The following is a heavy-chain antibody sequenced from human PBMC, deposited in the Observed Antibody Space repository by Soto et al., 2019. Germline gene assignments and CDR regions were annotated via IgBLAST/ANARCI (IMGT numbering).Heavy chain of an antibody. V-gene: IGHV1-69*13. CDR2: IIPIFGTA. CDR1: GGTFSSYA. Sequence: ASVKVSCKASGGTFSSYAISWVRQAPGQGLEWMGGIIPIFGTANYAQKFQGRVTSTADESTSTAYMGLSSLRSEDTAVYYCAREGVDRALVGGIIRAVYWGQGTLVTVSS. J-gene: IGHJ4*02. D-gene: IGHD1-26*01. CDR3: AREGVDRALVGGIIRAVY.